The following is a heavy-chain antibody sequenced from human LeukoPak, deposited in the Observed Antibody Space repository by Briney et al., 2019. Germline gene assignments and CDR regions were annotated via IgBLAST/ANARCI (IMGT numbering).Heavy chain of an antibody. D-gene: IGHD2-15*01. CDR2: INRYGDST. CDR1: GFTFSSYA. J-gene: IGHJ4*02. CDR3: ARARRDCSGGSCYSYYFDF. V-gene: IGHV3-64*01. Sequence: GGSLRLSCAASGFTFSSYAIHWVRQAPGKGLEFVSAINRYGDSTYYANSVKGRFTISRDDSKNTVYLQMGSPRAEDMAVYYCARARRDCSGGSCYSYYFDFWGQGTLVTVSS.